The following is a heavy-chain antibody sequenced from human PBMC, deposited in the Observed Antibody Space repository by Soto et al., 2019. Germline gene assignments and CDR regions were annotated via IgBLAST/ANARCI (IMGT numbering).Heavy chain of an antibody. CDR1: GFTVSSYG. V-gene: IGHV3-33*01. CDR2: IWYDGSNK. Sequence: PGGSLRLSCAASGFTVSSYGMHWVRQAPSKGLEWVAVIWYDGSNKYYADSVKGRFTISRDNSKNTLYLQMNSLRAEDTAVYYGARDSGPLGYDLWSGYYTDYYYYYGMDVWGQGTTVTVSS. CDR3: ARDSGPLGYDLWSGYYTDYYYYYGMDV. D-gene: IGHD3-3*01. J-gene: IGHJ6*02.